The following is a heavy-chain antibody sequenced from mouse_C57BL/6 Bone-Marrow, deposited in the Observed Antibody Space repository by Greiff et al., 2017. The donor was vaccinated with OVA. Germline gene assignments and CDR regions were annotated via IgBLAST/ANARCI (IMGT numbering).Heavy chain of an antibody. CDR2: IYPGNSDT. V-gene: IGHV1-5*01. CDR3: TRNYGSTPFGY. Sequence: EVQLQQSGTVLARPGASVKMSCKTSGYTFTSYWMHWVKQRPGQGLEWIGAIYPGNSDTSYNQKFKGKAKLTAVTSASTTYMELSSLTNEDSAVYYCTRNYGSTPFGYWGQGTTLTVSS. D-gene: IGHD1-1*01. J-gene: IGHJ2*01. CDR1: GYTFTSYW.